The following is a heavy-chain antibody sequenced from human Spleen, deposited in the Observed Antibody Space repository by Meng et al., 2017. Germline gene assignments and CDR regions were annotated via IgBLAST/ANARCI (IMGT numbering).Heavy chain of an antibody. J-gene: IGHJ4*02. V-gene: IGHV7-4-1*02. CDR3: AREASGWPHFDF. CDR1: GDTFNTYT. D-gene: IGHD6-25*01. CDR2: INTNTGNP. Sequence: QVQLVQSGAEVRKPGSSVKVSCRASGDTFNTYTISWVRQVPGQGLEWMGWINTNTGNPTYAQGFTGRFVFSLDTSVSTTYLQITSLKAEDTAVYYCAREASGWPHFDFWGQGTLVTVSS.